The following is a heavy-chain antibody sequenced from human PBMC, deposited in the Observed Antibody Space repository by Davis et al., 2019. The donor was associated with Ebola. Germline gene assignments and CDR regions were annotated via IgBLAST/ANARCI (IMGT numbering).Heavy chain of an antibody. J-gene: IGHJ5*02. D-gene: IGHD3-9*01. CDR2: INWNGGIA. V-gene: IGHV3-20*01. CDR1: GFTFSSYS. CDR3: ARVNAVTGYSRFDA. Sequence: GESLKISCAASGFTFSSYSMSWVRQAPGKGLEWVSGINWNGGIAGYADSVKGRFTISRDNAKNSLYLRMNSLRAEDTAFYHCARVNAVTGYSRFDAWGQGTLVTVSS.